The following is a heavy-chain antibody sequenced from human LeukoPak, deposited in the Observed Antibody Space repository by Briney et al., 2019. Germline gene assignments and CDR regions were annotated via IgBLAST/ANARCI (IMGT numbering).Heavy chain of an antibody. CDR2: ITGSDGRT. V-gene: IGHV3-23*01. CDR3: ARNILFAFDI. CDR1: GFTFSSYA. Sequence: PGGSLRLSCAASGFTFSSYAMVWVRQAPGKGLEWVSGITGSDGRTYYADSVKGRFTISRDNSKNTLYLQMNSLRAEDTAVYYCARNILFAFDIWGQGTMVTVSS. J-gene: IGHJ3*02.